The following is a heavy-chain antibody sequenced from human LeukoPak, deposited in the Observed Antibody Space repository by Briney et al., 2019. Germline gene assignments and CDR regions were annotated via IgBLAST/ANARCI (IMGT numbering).Heavy chain of an antibody. CDR3: AKVQIGRSYGSPFDY. V-gene: IGHV3-23*01. D-gene: IGHD5-18*01. CDR1: GFTFSSYA. Sequence: PGGSLRPSCAASGFTFSSYAMSWVRQAPGKGLEWVSAISGSGGSTYYADSVKGRFTISRDNSKNTLYLQMNSLRAEDTAVYYCAKVQIGRSYGSPFDYWGQGTLVTVSS. CDR2: ISGSGGST. J-gene: IGHJ4*02.